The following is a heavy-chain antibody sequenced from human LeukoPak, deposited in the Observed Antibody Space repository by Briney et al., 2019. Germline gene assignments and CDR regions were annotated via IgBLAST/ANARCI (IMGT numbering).Heavy chain of an antibody. CDR3: TRGAWDGYNYG. J-gene: IGHJ1*01. Sequence: GGTLRLSCAASGFTFRTYWMSWVRQAPGKGLEGVAYIKYDGSEEYYVDSVKGRFTISRDNAKNSLYLQLNSLGAEDTAMYYCTRGAWDGYNYGWGQGTLGTVSS. V-gene: IGHV3-7*04. CDR1: GFTFRTYW. CDR2: IKYDGSEE. D-gene: IGHD5-24*01.